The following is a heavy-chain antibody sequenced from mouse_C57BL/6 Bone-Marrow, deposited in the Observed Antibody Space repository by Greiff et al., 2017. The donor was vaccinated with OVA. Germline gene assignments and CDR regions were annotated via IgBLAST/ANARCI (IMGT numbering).Heavy chain of an antibody. V-gene: IGHV1-7*01. CDR2: INPSSGYT. CDR3: TCCLFGSSYGY. J-gene: IGHJ2*01. Sequence: VQLQQSGAELAKPGASVKLSCKASGYTFTSYWMHWVKQRPGQGLEWIGYINPSSGYTKYNQKFKDKATLTADKSSSTAYMQLSSLTYEDTAVYYCTCCLFGSSYGYWGQGTTLTVSS. D-gene: IGHD1-1*01. CDR1: GYTFTSYW.